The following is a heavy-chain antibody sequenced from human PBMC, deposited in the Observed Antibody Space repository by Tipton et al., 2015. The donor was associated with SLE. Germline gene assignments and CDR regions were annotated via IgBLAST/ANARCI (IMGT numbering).Heavy chain of an antibody. CDR3: ARGWGEQDWYFDL. CDR2: IYYSGST. J-gene: IGHJ2*01. D-gene: IGHD7-27*01. V-gene: IGHV4-31*03. CDR1: GGSISSGGYY. Sequence: TLSFTCTVSGGSISSGGYYWSWIRQHPGKGLEWIGYIYYSGSTYYNPSLKSRVTISVDTSKNQFSLKLSSVTAADTAVYYCARGWGEQDWYFDLWGRGTLVTVSS.